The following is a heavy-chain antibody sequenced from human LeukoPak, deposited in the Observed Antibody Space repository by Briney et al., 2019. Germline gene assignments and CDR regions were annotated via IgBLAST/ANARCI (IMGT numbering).Heavy chain of an antibody. CDR1: GFTFSTYA. CDR3: ARSYYDSSGPCDAFGI. D-gene: IGHD3-22*01. J-gene: IGHJ3*02. CDR2: IKQDGSEK. Sequence: GGSLRLSCAASGFTFSTYAMSWVRQAPGKGLEWVANIKQDGSEKYYVDSVKGRFTISRDNAKNSLYLQMNSLRAEDTAVYYCARSYYDSSGPCDAFGIWGQGTMVTVSS. V-gene: IGHV3-7*01.